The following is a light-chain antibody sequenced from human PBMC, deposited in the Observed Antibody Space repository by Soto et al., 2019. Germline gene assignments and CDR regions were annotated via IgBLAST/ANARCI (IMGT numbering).Light chain of an antibody. CDR2: GAS. CDR3: QQYGSAGT. CDR1: QSVSNNY. J-gene: IGKJ1*01. V-gene: IGKV3-20*01. Sequence: EIVLTQPPCTLSLSPGERATLSCRASQSVSNNYLAWYQQKPGQAPRLLIYGASNRATGIPDRFSGSGSGTDFTLTISRLEPEDFAVYYCQQYGSAGTCGQGTKGDI.